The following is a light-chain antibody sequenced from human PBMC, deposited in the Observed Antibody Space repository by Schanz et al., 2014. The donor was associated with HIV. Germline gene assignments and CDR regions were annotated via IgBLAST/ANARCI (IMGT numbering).Light chain of an antibody. CDR3: QQYNSDPWT. CDR2: KAS. V-gene: IGKV1-5*03. CDR1: QSISNW. Sequence: DIQMTQSPSTLSASVGDRVTITCRASQSISNWLAWYQQKPGKAPKLLIYKASSLESGVPSRFSGSGSGTEFALTINSLQPDDFATYYCQQYNSDPWTFGHGTKVEIK. J-gene: IGKJ1*01.